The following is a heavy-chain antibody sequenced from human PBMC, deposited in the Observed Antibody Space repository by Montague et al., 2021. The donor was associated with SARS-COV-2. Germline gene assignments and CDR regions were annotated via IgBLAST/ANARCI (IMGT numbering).Heavy chain of an antibody. Sequence: TLSLTCAVSGGSISSGGYSWNWIRQPPGKGLEWIGYIYHSGXTXYXXXXKXRVTISLDSSKNQFSLNLTSVTAADTAVYYCARGSMVRGGKVYYGVYVWGQGTTVTVSS. D-gene: IGHD3-10*01. CDR3: ARGSMVRGGKVYYGVYV. CDR2: IYHSGXT. V-gene: IGHV4-30-2*01. J-gene: IGHJ6*02. CDR1: GGSISSGGYS.